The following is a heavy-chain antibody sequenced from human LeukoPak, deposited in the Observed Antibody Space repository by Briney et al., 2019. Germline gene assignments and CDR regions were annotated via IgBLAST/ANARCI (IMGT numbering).Heavy chain of an antibody. Sequence: SVKVSCKASGGTFSSYAISWVRQAPGQGLEWMGRIIPILGIANYAQKFQGRVTITADKSTSTAYMELSSLRSEDTAVYYCARAESTEWELLVDYWGQGTLVTVSS. CDR3: ARAESTEWELLVDY. D-gene: IGHD1-26*01. J-gene: IGHJ4*02. V-gene: IGHV1-69*04. CDR2: IIPILGIA. CDR1: GGTFSSYA.